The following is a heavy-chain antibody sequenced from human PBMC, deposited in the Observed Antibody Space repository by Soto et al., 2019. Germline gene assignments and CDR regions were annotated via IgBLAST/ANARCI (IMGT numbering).Heavy chain of an antibody. Sequence: GGSLRLSCEASGFTFSSYGMHWVRQAPGKGLEWVAVIWYDGSNKYYADSVKGRFTISRDNSKNTLYLQMNSLRAEDTAVYYCASSWGGNPRDPFDYWGQGTLVTVSS. CDR2: IWYDGSNK. J-gene: IGHJ4*02. V-gene: IGHV3-33*01. CDR3: ASSWGGNPRDPFDY. CDR1: GFTFSSYG. D-gene: IGHD2-15*01.